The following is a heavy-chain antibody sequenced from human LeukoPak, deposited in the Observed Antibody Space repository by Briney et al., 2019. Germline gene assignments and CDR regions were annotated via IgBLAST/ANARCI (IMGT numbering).Heavy chain of an antibody. CDR1: GYTFTGYY. J-gene: IGHJ4*02. CDR2: INPNSGGT. CDR3: RYAEYCSGRSSYSFDY. D-gene: IGHD2-15*01. V-gene: IGHV1-2*06. Sequence: ASVKVSCKASGYTFTGYYMHWVRQAPGQGLEWMGRINPNSGGTNYAQKFQGRVTMTRDTSISTAYMELSRLRSDDTAVYYCRYAEYCSGRSSYSFDYWGQGTLVTVSS.